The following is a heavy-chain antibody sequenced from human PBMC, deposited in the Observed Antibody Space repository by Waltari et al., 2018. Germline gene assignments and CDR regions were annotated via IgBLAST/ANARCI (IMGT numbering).Heavy chain of an antibody. J-gene: IGHJ5*02. CDR3: ARTRYCSGGSCYFWFDP. Sequence: QVQLVQSGAEVKKPGASVKVSCKASGYTFTSYAMHWVRQAPGQRLEWMGWINAGNGNTKYSQKFQGRVTITRDTSASTAYMELSSLRSEDTAVYYCARTRYCSGGSCYFWFDPWGQGTLVTVSS. CDR1: GYTFTSYA. V-gene: IGHV1-3*01. CDR2: INAGNGNT. D-gene: IGHD2-15*01.